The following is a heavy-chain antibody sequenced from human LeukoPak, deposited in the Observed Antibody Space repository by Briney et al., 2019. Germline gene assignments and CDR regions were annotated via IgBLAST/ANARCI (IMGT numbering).Heavy chain of an antibody. CDR3: ARVGATSYGDYDY. CDR1: GFTFSSYE. J-gene: IGHJ4*02. V-gene: IGHV3-48*03. D-gene: IGHD4-17*01. CDR2: ISSSGSTI. Sequence: GGSLRLSCAASGFTFSSYEMNWVRQAPGKGLEWVSYISSSGSTIYYADSVKGRFTIARDNAKNSLYLQMNSLRAEDTAVYYCARVGATSYGDYDYWGQGTLVTVSS.